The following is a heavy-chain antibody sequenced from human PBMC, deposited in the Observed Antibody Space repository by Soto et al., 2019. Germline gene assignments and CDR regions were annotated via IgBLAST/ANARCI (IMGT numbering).Heavy chain of an antibody. J-gene: IGHJ4*02. Sequence: GGSLSLSCAASGFTFSSYSMNWVRQAPGKGLEWVSYISSSSSTIYYADSVKGRFTISRDNAKNSLYLQMNSLRDEDTAVYYCASRPSYDFPGWGQGTLVTVSS. CDR3: ASRPSYDFPG. D-gene: IGHD3-3*01. V-gene: IGHV3-48*02. CDR1: GFTFSSYS. CDR2: ISSSSSTI.